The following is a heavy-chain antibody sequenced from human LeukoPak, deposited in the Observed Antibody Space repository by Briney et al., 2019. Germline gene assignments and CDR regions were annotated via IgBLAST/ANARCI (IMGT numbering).Heavy chain of an antibody. J-gene: IGHJ6*02. Sequence: GGSLRLSCAASGFTFSSYNMHWFRQAPGKGLEWVSSISSSSTHIYYADFLKGRSTISRDNAKNSLYLQVNSLRAEDTSVYYCARSASSSWYGLDVWGQGTTVTVSS. V-gene: IGHV3-21*01. CDR2: ISSSSTHI. CDR3: ARSASSSWYGLDV. CDR1: GFTFSSYN. D-gene: IGHD6-13*01.